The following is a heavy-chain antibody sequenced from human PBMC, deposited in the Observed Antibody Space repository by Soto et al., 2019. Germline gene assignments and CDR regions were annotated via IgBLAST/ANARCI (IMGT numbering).Heavy chain of an antibody. D-gene: IGHD6-6*01. J-gene: IGHJ6*02. Sequence: SVKVSCKASGGTFSSYAISWVRQAPGQGLEWMGGIIPIFGTANYAQKFQGRVTITADESTSTAYMELSSLRSEDTAAYYCARGEMGYSSSPRYYYYGMDVWGQGTTVTVSS. V-gene: IGHV1-69*13. CDR2: IIPIFGTA. CDR3: ARGEMGYSSSPRYYYYGMDV. CDR1: GGTFSSYA.